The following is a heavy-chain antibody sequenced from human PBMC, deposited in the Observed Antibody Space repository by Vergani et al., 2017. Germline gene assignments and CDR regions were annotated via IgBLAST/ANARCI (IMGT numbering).Heavy chain of an antibody. CDR1: GGSFSGYY. CDR3: ARAYCSSTSCYLYFQH. Sequence: QVQLQQWGAGLLKPSETLSLTCAVYGGSFSGYYWSWIRQPPGKELEWIGEINHSGSTNYNPSLKSRVTISVDTSKNQFSLKLSSVTAADTAVYYCARAYCSSTSCYLYFQHWGQGTLVTVSS. J-gene: IGHJ1*01. V-gene: IGHV4-34*01. D-gene: IGHD2-2*01. CDR2: INHSGST.